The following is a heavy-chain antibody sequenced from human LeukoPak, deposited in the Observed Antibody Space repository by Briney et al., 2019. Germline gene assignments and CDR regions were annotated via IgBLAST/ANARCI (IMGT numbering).Heavy chain of an antibody. J-gene: IGHJ4*02. V-gene: IGHV3-21*01. CDR2: ISSSSSYI. CDR3: ARDYPAFGGLIVNPFDY. D-gene: IGHD3-16*02. CDR1: GFTFSSYS. Sequence: PGGSLRLSCAASGFTFSSYSMNWVRQAPGKGLEWVSSISSSSSYIYYADSVKGRFTISRDNAKNSLYLQMNSLRAEDTAVYYCARDYPAFGGLIVNPFDYWGQGTLVTVSS.